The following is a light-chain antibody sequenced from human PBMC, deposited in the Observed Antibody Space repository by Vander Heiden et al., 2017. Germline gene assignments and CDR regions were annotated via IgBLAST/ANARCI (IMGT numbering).Light chain of an antibody. CDR2: AAS. CDR1: QSMSGY. J-gene: IGKJ2*03. V-gene: IGKV1-39*01. CDR3: QQSYSAPHPMFS. Sequence: DIQLTTSPPSLSASVGDGVTITCGASQSMSGYLNWYQQIPDKAASLLIYAASRLRSGVPSSFSGSGSRTDFTLSIRRLEPEDFGTYCCQQSYSAPHPMFSFGQRTKLEIK.